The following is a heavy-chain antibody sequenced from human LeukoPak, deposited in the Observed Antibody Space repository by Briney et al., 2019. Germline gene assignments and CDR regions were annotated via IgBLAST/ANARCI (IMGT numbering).Heavy chain of an antibody. J-gene: IGHJ6*03. V-gene: IGHV4-38-2*02. D-gene: IGHD3-10*01. Sequence: PSETLSLTCTVSGYSISSGYYWGWIRQPPGKGLEWIGSIYHSGSTYYNPSLKSRVTISVDTSKNQFSLKLSSVTAADTAVYYCARDQARSGLYYYMDVWGKGTTVTVSS. CDR3: ARDQARSGLYYYMDV. CDR2: IYHSGST. CDR1: GYSISSGYY.